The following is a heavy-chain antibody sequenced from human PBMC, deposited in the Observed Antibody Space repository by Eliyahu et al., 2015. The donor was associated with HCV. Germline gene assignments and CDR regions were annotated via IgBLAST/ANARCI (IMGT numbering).Heavy chain of an antibody. CDR2: ISWXXGSI. D-gene: IGHD2-8*01. V-gene: IGHV3-9*01. CDR1: GFXFDXYA. Sequence: EVQLVESGGGLVQPGRSLRLSCAASGFXFDXYAMHXVRXAPGKGLVWVSGISWXXGSIGYADSVKGRFTISRDNAKNSLYLQMNSLRAEDTALYYCAKDKSEWVRSNTNGMDVWGQGTTVTVSS. CDR3: AKDKSEWVRSNTNGMDV. J-gene: IGHJ6*02.